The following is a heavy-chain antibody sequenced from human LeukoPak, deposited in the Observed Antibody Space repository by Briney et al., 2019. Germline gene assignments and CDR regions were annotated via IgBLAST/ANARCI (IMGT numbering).Heavy chain of an antibody. CDR1: GGTFSSYA. V-gene: IGHV1-69*05. Sequence: SVKVSCKASGGTFSSYAISWVRQAPGQGLEWMGGIIPIFGTANYAQKFLGRVTITTDESTSTAYMELSSLRSEDTAVYYCARVKYPYSSGWYGEHYFDDWGQGTLVTVSS. D-gene: IGHD6-19*01. J-gene: IGHJ4*02. CDR3: ARVKYPYSSGWYGEHYFDD. CDR2: IIPIFGTA.